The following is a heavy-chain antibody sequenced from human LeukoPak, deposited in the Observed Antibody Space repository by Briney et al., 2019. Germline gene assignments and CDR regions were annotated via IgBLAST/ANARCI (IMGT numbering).Heavy chain of an antibody. CDR1: RFTFSRYG. CDR2: IRYDGSNK. V-gene: IGHV3-30*02. CDR3: AKDDRWLQFCC. D-gene: IGHD5-24*01. J-gene: IGHJ4*02. Sequence: GGSLRLSCAASRFTFSRYGMHWVRQAPGKGLEWVAFIRYDGSNKHYADSVRGRFTISSDNSRNTLYLQMNSLRAEDTAVYYCAKDDRWLQFCCWGQGTLVTVSA.